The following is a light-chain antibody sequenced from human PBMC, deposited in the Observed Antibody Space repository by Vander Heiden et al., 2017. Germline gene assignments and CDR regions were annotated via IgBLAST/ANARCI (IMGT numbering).Light chain of an antibody. CDR2: DDR. V-gene: IGLV3-21*03. Sequence: SYVLTQPPSVSVAPGKTARITWGGNNMGSKSVHWYQQKPGQAPVLVVYDDRDRPSGIPERFSGSNSGNTATLTTSRVEAGEEADYYCQVWDSSSDHVVFGGGTKLTIL. CDR3: QVWDSSSDHVV. CDR1: NMGSKS. J-gene: IGLJ2*01.